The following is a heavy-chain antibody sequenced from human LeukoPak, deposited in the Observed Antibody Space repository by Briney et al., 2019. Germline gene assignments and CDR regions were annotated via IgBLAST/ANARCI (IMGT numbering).Heavy chain of an antibody. Sequence: ASVKVSCTASGYTFTTYYMHWVRQAPGQGLEWMGIINPSGGITSYAQKFQGRVTMTRGTSTSTVYMELSSLRSEDTAVYYCARDLGPVAGLGELSFEPDYWGQGTLVTVSS. V-gene: IGHV1-46*01. CDR1: GYTFTTYY. J-gene: IGHJ4*02. CDR3: ARDLGPVAGLGELSFEPDY. D-gene: IGHD3-16*02. CDR2: INPSGGIT.